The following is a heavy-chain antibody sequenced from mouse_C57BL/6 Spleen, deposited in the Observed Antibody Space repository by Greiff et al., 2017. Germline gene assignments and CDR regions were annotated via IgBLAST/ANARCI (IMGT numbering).Heavy chain of an antibody. CDR2: IRNKANGYTT. V-gene: IGHV7-3*01. CDR3: ARYGYYGYDGYAMDY. D-gene: IGHD2-2*01. Sequence: EVQGVESGGGLVQPGGSLSLSCAASGFTFTDYYMSWVRQPPGKALEWLGFIRNKANGYTTEYSASVKGRFTISRDNSQSILYLQMNALRAEDSATYYCARYGYYGYDGYAMDYWGQGTSVTVSS. J-gene: IGHJ4*01. CDR1: GFTFTDYY.